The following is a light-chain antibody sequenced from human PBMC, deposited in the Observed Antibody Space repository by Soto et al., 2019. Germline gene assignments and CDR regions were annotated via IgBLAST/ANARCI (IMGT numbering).Light chain of an antibody. CDR2: LGF. CDR3: MQGLQTPWT. V-gene: IGKV2-28*01. CDR1: QSLLHSNGYNF. J-gene: IGKJ1*01. Sequence: DIVMTQSPLSLSVTPGEPASISCRSSQSLLHSNGYNFLSWYLQKPGQSPQLLIYLGFNRASGVPDRFSGSGSGTAFTLEISEVEAEDVGLYYCMQGLQTPWTFGQGTKVEIK.